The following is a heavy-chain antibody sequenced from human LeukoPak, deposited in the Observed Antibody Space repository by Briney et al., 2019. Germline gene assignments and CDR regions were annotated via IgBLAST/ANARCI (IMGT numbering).Heavy chain of an antibody. D-gene: IGHD1-14*01. CDR3: AKGDGRYEAEYFQH. Sequence: GGSLRLSCAASGFTFSSYAMSWVRQAPGKGLEWVSDISGSGGSTYYAASVKGRFTISRDNSRSTLYLQMNSRRAEDTAVYYCAKGDGRYEAEYFQHWGQGTLVTVSS. J-gene: IGHJ1*01. V-gene: IGHV3-23*01. CDR2: ISGSGGST. CDR1: GFTFSSYA.